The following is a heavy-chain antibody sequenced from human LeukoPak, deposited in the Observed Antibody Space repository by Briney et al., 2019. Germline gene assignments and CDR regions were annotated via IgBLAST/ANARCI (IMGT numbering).Heavy chain of an antibody. CDR3: ARVNPRYDFSWSGELYGMDV. CDR2: ISGSGGST. D-gene: IGHD3-3*01. CDR1: GFTFSSYA. V-gene: IGHV3-23*01. J-gene: IGHJ6*02. Sequence: GGSLRLSCAASGFTFSSYAMSWVRQAPGKGLEWVSAISGSGGSTYYADSVKGRFTISRDNSKNTLYLQMNSLRAEDTAVCYCARVNPRYDFSWSGELYGMDVWGQGTTVTVSS.